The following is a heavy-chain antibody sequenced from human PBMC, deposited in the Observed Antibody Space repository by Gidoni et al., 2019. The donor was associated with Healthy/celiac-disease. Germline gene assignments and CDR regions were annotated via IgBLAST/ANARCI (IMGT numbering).Heavy chain of an antibody. V-gene: IGHV4-39*01. CDR3: ARQYYYDSSGPNFDY. D-gene: IGHD3-22*01. J-gene: IGHJ4*02. CDR2: IYYSGST. Sequence: QLQLQESGPGRVKPAETLSRTCTVSGGSISSSSYYWGWIRQPPGKGLEWIGSIYYSGSTYSTPSLKSRVTISVDTSKNQFSLKLSSVPAADTALYYCARQYYYDSSGPNFDYWGQGTLVTVSS. CDR1: GGSISSSSYY.